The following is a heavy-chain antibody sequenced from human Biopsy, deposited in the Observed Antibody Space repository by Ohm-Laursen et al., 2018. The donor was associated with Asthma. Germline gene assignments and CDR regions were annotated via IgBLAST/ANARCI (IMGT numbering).Heavy chain of an antibody. D-gene: IGHD3-10*01. CDR1: GYTFNSAG. Sequence: ASVKVSCKTSGYTFNSAGITWVRQAPGQGLEWMGWTSVYNGNTKVAQKLQDRVTMITDTSTSTACMELRSLRSDDTAVYFCARAVDYSHYYGIDVWGQGTTVTVS. J-gene: IGHJ6*02. CDR2: TSVYNGNT. CDR3: ARAVDYSHYYGIDV. V-gene: IGHV1-18*01.